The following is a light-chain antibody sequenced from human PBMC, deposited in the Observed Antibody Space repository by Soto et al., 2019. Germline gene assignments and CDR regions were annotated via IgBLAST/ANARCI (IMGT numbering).Light chain of an antibody. CDR2: DAS. CDR1: QSISSW. Sequence: DIQMTQSPSTLSASVGDRVTITCRASQSISSWLDWYQQKPGKATKLLIYDASSLESGIPSRFAGSGSGTDFTLTISSLQPDDFAPYYCQQYNSYSYTFGQGTKLEIK. J-gene: IGKJ2*01. CDR3: QQYNSYSYT. V-gene: IGKV1-5*01.